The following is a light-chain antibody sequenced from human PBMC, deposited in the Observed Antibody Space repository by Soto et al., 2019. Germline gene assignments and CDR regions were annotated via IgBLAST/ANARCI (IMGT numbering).Light chain of an antibody. V-gene: IGLV2-23*01. CDR3: CSSAPGRTFV. J-gene: IGLJ1*01. CDR2: EGS. Sequence: QSALTQPASVSGSPGQSITISCTGSSSAVGTFRLVSWYQHHPGKVPKLIIYEGSKRPSGVSDRFSGSEPGNTASLTISGLQAKDEADYYCCSSAPGRTFVFGTGTKVTVL. CDR1: SSAVGTFRL.